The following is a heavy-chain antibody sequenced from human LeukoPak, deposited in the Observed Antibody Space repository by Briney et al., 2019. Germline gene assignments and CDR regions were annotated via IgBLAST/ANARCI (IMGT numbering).Heavy chain of an antibody. J-gene: IGHJ4*02. D-gene: IGHD6-6*01. CDR2: IYPGDSDT. Sequence: GESLKIPCKGSGYSFTSYWIGWVRQMSGKGLEWMGIIYPGDSDTRYSPSFQGQVTISADKSISTAYLQWSSLKASDTAMYYCASREYSSSTVFDYWGQGTLVTVSS. V-gene: IGHV5-51*01. CDR3: ASREYSSSTVFDY. CDR1: GYSFTSYW.